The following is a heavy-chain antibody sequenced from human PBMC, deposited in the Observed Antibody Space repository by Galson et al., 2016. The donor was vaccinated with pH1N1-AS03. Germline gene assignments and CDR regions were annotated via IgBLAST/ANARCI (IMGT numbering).Heavy chain of an antibody. D-gene: IGHD4-23*01. CDR2: ISLSGNYT. CDR3: TKGYLPSTAVMARDGLDI. V-gene: IGHV3-23*01. Sequence: SLRLSCAASGFTLRSYAMTWVRQAPGKGLEWVSAISLSGNYTYYAASVQGRFTISRDGSKNTRYLQVNGLRGEDTAVYYCTKGYLPSTAVMARDGLDIWGQGTMVTVSS. J-gene: IGHJ3*02. CDR1: GFTLRSYA.